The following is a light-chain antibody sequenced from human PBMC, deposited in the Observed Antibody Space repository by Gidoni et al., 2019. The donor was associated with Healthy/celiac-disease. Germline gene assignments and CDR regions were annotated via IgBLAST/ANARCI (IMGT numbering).Light chain of an antibody. CDR2: DVS. Sequence: QSAPTQPAPVSGSPAPSTTISCTGTSSDVGGYNYASWYQQHPGKVPKLMIYDVSNRPTGVSNSFSGSESGKTASLTISGLQAEYEADYCCSSYTSSSTRVFGGGTKLTVL. V-gene: IGLV2-14*03. CDR3: SSYTSSSTRV. CDR1: SSDVGGYNY. J-gene: IGLJ2*01.